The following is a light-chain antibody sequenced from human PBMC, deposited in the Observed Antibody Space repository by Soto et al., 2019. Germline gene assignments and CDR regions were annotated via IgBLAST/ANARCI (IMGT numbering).Light chain of an antibody. Sequence: QSVLTQPPSVSGAPGQRVTISCTGSSSNIGANYDVHWYQHLPGTAPRLLISGDSNRPSGVPDRFSGSKSGTSASLGITGLQAEDEADCYCQSYDSSLRGWVFGGGTKLTVL. CDR1: SSNIGANYD. V-gene: IGLV1-40*01. J-gene: IGLJ3*02. CDR3: QSYDSSLRGWV. CDR2: GDS.